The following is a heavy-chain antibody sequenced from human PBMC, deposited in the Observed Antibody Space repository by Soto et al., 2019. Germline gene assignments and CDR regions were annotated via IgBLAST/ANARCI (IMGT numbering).Heavy chain of an antibody. J-gene: IGHJ4*02. CDR2: ISGSGGSA. CDR3: AKEHLTTVSSFDS. V-gene: IGHV3-23*01. Sequence: SXGSLRLSCAASGFTFSSYAMSWVRQAPGKGLGWVSAISGSGGSAYYADSVKGRFTISRDNSKNTLYLQMNSLRAEDTAVYYCAKEHLTTVSSFDSWGQGTLVTVSS. CDR1: GFTFSSYA. D-gene: IGHD4-4*01.